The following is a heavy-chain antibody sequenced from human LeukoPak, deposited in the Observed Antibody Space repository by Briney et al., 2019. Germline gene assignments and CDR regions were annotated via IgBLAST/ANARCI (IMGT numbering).Heavy chain of an antibody. V-gene: IGHV3-23*01. D-gene: IGHD3-16*01. CDR2: ISDSGTTT. Sequence: GGSLRLSCAPSGFTFSSYAMSWVRQAPGKGLEWVSSISDSGTTTFYADSVKGRFTISRDSSKNTLYLQMNSLRAEDTAVYYCVRKQEIGYAPLDNWGQGTLVTVSS. J-gene: IGHJ4*02. CDR1: GFTFSSYA. CDR3: VRKQEIGYAPLDN.